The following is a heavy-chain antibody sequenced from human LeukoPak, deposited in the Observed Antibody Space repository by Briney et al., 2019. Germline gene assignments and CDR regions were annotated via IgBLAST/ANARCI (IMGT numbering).Heavy chain of an antibody. CDR2: IRSKANSYAT. J-gene: IGHJ4*02. Sequence: GGSLRLSCAASGFTFSGSAMPWVRQASGKGLEWVGRIRSKANSYATAYAASVKGRFTISRDDSKNTAYLQMNSLKTEDTAVYYCTRRTDCTNGVCDYWGQGTLVTVSS. CDR3: TRRTDCTNGVCDY. CDR1: GFTFSGSA. D-gene: IGHD2-8*01. V-gene: IGHV3-73*01.